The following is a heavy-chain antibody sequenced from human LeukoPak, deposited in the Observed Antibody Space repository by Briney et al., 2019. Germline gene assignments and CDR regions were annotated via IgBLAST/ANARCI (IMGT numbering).Heavy chain of an antibody. V-gene: IGHV3-48*03. CDR3: AELGITMIGGV. J-gene: IGHJ6*04. D-gene: IGHD3-10*02. CDR2: ISSSGSTI. Sequence: GRSLRLSCAAFGFTFDDYAMHWVRQAPGKGLEWVSYISSSGSTIYYADSVKGRFTISRDNAKNSLYLQMNSLRAEDTAVYYCAELGITMIGGVWGKGTTVTVSS. CDR1: GFTFDDYA.